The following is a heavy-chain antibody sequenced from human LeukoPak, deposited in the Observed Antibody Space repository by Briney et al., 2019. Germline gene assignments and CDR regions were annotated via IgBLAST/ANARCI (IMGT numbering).Heavy chain of an antibody. Sequence: GGSLRLSCAASGMTVSSNYIMWVRQPPGKGLEWVSNIYTGGSTYYADAVKGRFTISRDNSKNTVNLQMNSLRAEDTAVYYCARDQASSSSSPYWGQGTLVTVSS. V-gene: IGHV3-66*01. J-gene: IGHJ4*02. CDR2: IYTGGST. CDR3: ARDQASSSSSPY. CDR1: GMTVSSNY. D-gene: IGHD2-2*01.